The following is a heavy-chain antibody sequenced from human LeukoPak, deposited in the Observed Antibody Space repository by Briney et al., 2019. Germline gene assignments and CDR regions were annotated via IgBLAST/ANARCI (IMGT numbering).Heavy chain of an antibody. J-gene: IGHJ6*02. CDR3: AKEYCSGGSCYSTFRGDYYYYGMDV. CDR1: GFTFSSYS. Sequence: GGSLRLSCAASGFTFSSYSMNWVRQAPGKGLEWVSSISSSSSYIYYAGSVKGRFTISRDNAKNSLYLQMNSLRAEDTAVYYCAKEYCSGGSCYSTFRGDYYYYGMDVWGQGTTVTVSS. CDR2: ISSSSSYI. D-gene: IGHD2-15*01. V-gene: IGHV3-21*01.